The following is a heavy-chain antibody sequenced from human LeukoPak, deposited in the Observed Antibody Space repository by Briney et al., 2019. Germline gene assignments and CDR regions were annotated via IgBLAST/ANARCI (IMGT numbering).Heavy chain of an antibody. CDR1: GYTFTCYY. Sequence: ASVKVSCKASGYTFTCYYMHWVRQAPGQGLEWMGIINPSGGSTSYAQKFQGRVTMTRDTSTSTVYMELSSLRSEDTAVYYCATLPFGQWPVWTGDYWGQGTLVTVSS. CDR3: ATLPFGQWPVWTGDY. V-gene: IGHV1-46*01. CDR2: INPSGGST. D-gene: IGHD6-19*01. J-gene: IGHJ4*02.